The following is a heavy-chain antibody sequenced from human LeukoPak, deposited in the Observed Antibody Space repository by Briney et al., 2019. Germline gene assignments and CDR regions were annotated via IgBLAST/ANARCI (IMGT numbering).Heavy chain of an antibody. V-gene: IGHV1-46*01. CDR2: INPSGGST. CDR3: ASSIAVGATKYYYYYMDV. Sequence: ASVKVSCKASGYTFTGYYMHWVRQAPGQGLEWMGIINPSGGSTSYAQKFQGRVTMTRDMSTSTVYMEPSSLRSEDTAVYYCASSIAVGATKYYYYYMDVWGKGTTVTVSS. J-gene: IGHJ6*03. CDR1: GYTFTGYY. D-gene: IGHD1-26*01.